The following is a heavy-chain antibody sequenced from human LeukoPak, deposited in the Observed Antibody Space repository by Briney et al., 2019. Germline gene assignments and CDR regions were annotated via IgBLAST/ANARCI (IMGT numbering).Heavy chain of an antibody. Sequence: PSETLSLTCAVYGGSFSGYYWSWIRQPPGKGLAWIGEINHSASTNYNPSLKSRVTISLDTSKNQFSLKLSSVTAADTAVYYCARGGGASPGIAVYWGQGTLVTVSS. CDR3: ARGGGASPGIAVY. D-gene: IGHD6-19*01. J-gene: IGHJ4*02. CDR2: INHSAST. CDR1: GGSFSGYY. V-gene: IGHV4-34*01.